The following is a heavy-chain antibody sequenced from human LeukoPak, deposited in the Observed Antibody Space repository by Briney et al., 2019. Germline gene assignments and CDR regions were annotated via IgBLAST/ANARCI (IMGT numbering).Heavy chain of an antibody. CDR1: GFTFSSYW. D-gene: IGHD3-22*01. V-gene: IGHV3-30-3*01. J-gene: IGHJ4*02. CDR3: ATDPDSSGYYYPIFDY. Sequence: GGSLRLSCAASGFTFSSYWMNWARQAPGKGLVWVAIISYDGSNKYYADSVKGRFTISRDNSKNTLYLQINSLRAEDTAVYYCATDPDSSGYYYPIFDYWGQGTLVTVSS. CDR2: ISYDGSNK.